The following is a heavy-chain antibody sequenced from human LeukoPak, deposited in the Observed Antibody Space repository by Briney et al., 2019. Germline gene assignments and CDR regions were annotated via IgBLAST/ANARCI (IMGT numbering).Heavy chain of an antibody. CDR3: AREVGSGSYLAHTFDI. D-gene: IGHD1-26*01. CDR2: IYPGGDT. V-gene: IGHV3-53*01. J-gene: IGHJ3*02. Sequence: GGSLRLSCAASGFTVSRYFMTWVRQAPGKGLEWVSLIYPGGDTYYPDSVRGRFTISRDNSKNTLYLQMNCLRAEDTAVYYCAREVGSGSYLAHTFDIWGQGTMVTVSS. CDR1: GFTVSRYF.